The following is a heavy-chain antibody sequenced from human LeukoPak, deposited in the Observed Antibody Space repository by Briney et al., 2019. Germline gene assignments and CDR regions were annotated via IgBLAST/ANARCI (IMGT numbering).Heavy chain of an antibody. CDR1: GFAFSDYA. D-gene: IGHD2/OR15-2a*01. V-gene: IGHV3-43*02. CDR2: IHADGGRT. J-gene: IGHJ6*02. CDR3: STWAFYHGLDV. Sequence: GGSLRLSCAASGFAFSDYAMHWVRHIPGKGLECVAHIHADGGRTFYADSVKGRFTVSRDNGKNSLFLQMDSLTSDDTALYYCSTWAFYHGLDVWGQGATVIVSS.